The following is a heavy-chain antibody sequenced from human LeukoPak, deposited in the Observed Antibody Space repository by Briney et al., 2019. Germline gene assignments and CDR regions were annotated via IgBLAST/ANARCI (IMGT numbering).Heavy chain of an antibody. J-gene: IGHJ4*02. CDR1: GFTFSSYS. CDR2: ISSSGSYI. D-gene: IGHD2-2*01. CDR3: ARMPDTYCSSTSCYLDY. Sequence: GGSLILSCAASGFTFSSYSMNWVRQAPGKGLEWVSSISSSGSYIYYADSVKGRFTISRDNAKNSLYLQMNSLRAEDTAVYYCARMPDTYCSSTSCYLDYWGQGTLVTVSS. V-gene: IGHV3-21*01.